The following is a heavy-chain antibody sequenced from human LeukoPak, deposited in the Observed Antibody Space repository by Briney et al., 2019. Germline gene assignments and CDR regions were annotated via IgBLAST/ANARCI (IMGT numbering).Heavy chain of an antibody. CDR1: GGSISSSSYY. D-gene: IGHD5-18*01. CDR3: ARHKGVVFPMQYSYGSPGFDY. J-gene: IGHJ4*02. CDR2: IYYSGST. V-gene: IGHV4-39*01. Sequence: SETLSLTCTVSGGSISSSSYYWGWIRQPPGKGLEWIGSIYYSGSTYYNPSLKSRVTISVDTSKNQFSLKLSSVTAADAAVYYCARHKGVVFPMQYSYGSPGFDYWGQGTLVTVSS.